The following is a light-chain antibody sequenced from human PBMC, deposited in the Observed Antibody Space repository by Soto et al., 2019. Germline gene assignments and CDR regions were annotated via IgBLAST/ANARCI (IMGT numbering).Light chain of an antibody. CDR2: GAS. CDR3: QQYNTRPLT. J-gene: IGKJ4*01. CDR1: QSVNSN. V-gene: IGKV3-15*01. Sequence: EIVMTQSPATLSVSPGERATLSCRASQSVNSNLAWYQQKPGQAPRLLIYGASTRATGIPARFSGSGSGTEFTLTISSLQSEDFVIYYCQQYNTRPLTFGGGTKVEIK.